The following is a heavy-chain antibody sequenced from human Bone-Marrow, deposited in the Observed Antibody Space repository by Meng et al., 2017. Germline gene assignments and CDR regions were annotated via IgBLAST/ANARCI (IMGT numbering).Heavy chain of an antibody. Sequence: SVKVSCKASGGTFSSYAISWVRQDPGQGLEWMGGIIPIFGTANYAQKFQGRVTITADESTSTAYMELSSLRSEDTAVYYCARGTKVEVAGSNWYFDLWGRGTLVTVSS. D-gene: IGHD6-19*01. CDR1: GGTFSSYA. J-gene: IGHJ2*01. V-gene: IGHV1-69*13. CDR2: IIPIFGTA. CDR3: ARGTKVEVAGSNWYFDL.